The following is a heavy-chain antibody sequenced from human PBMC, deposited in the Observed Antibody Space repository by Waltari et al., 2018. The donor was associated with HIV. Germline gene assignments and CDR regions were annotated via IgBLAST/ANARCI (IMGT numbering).Heavy chain of an antibody. D-gene: IGHD1-26*01. CDR2: IYYTGRA. V-gene: IGHV4-39*01. CDR3: ARHALRVGAAYWNFDL. J-gene: IGHJ2*01. Sequence: QLQLQESGPGLVKPSETLSLTCTVSGGSVSSSSYFWGWIRQPPGKGLEWVGRIYYTGRAYYNPSLKSRVTISVDTSKNQFSLKATSVTAADTAVYYCARHALRVGAAYWNFDLWGRGTLVTVSS. CDR1: GGSVSSSSYF.